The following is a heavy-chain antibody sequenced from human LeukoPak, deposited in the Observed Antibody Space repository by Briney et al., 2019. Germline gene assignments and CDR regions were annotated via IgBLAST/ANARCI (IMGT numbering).Heavy chain of an antibody. CDR2: IKSKSDGGTT. Sequence: GGSLRLSCAASGFTXSNAWMXWVXXAPGKXXXXVGRIKSKSDGGTTDYAAPVKGRFTISTDNSKNTLYQQMIMLEPDDTAVYYSTTDLSSWYPDYWGQGTLVTVSS. J-gene: IGHJ4*02. CDR1: GFTXSNAW. V-gene: IGHV3-15*01. D-gene: IGHD6-13*01. CDR3: TTDLSSWYPDY.